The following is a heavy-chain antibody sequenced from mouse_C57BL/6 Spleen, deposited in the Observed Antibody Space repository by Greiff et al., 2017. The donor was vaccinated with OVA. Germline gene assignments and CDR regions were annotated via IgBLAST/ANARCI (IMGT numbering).Heavy chain of an antibody. CDR2: IYPSDSET. V-gene: IGHV1-52*01. D-gene: IGHD1-1*01. Sequence: VKLQQPGAELVRPGSSVKLSCKASGYTFTSYWMHWVKQRPIQGLEWIGNIYPSDSETHYNQKFKDKATLTVDKSSSTAYMQLSSLTSEDSAVYYCARWDTTVNWYFDGWGTGTTVTVSS. CDR3: ARWDTTVNWYFDG. J-gene: IGHJ1*03. CDR1: GYTFTSYW.